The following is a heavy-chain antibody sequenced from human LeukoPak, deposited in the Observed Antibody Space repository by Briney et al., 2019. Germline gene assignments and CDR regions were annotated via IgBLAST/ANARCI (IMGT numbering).Heavy chain of an antibody. CDR2: ISYSGRT. CDR3: ARLKSYCGGDCYPDQFHN. V-gene: IGHV4-39*01. D-gene: IGHD2-21*02. Sequence: SETLSLTCTVSAVSLTSSEFYWGWIRQPPGKGLEWIATISYSGRTYYNPSRKTRLTISVDTSMNLFSLKLLSVAAADTAVYYCARLKSYCGGDCYPDQFHNWGQGTLVTVSS. CDR1: AVSLTSSEFY. J-gene: IGHJ4*02.